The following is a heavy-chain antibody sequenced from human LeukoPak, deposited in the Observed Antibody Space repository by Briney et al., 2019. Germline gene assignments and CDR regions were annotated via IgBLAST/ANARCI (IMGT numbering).Heavy chain of an antibody. Sequence: ASVKVSCKASGYTFTSYAMNWVRQAPGQGLEWMGWINTNTGNPTYAQGFTGRFVFSLDTSVSTAYLQISSLKAEDTAVYYCARIAWFGEMSAFDIWGQGTMVTVSS. CDR1: GYTFTSYA. J-gene: IGHJ3*02. CDR2: INTNTGNP. V-gene: IGHV7-4-1*02. CDR3: ARIAWFGEMSAFDI. D-gene: IGHD3-10*01.